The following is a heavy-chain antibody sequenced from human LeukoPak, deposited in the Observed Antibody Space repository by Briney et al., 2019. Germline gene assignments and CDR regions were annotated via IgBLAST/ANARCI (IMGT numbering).Heavy chain of an antibody. CDR2: ISYDGSNK. Sequence: GGSLRLSCAASGFTFSSYAMHWVRQAPGKGLEWVAVISYDGSNKYYADSVKGRFTISRDNSKNTLYLQMNSLRVEDTAVYYCARGRGLLRIFDYWGQGSLVTVSS. CDR3: ARGRGLLRIFDY. J-gene: IGHJ4*02. CDR1: GFTFSSYA. D-gene: IGHD1-26*01. V-gene: IGHV3-30*14.